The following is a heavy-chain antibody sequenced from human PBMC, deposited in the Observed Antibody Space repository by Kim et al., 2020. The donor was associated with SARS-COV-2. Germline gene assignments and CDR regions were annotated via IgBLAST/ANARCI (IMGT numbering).Heavy chain of an antibody. V-gene: IGHV3-9*01. Sequence: YGDSVKGRFTISRDNAKKSLYLEMNSLRPEDTAIYYCTKDFSGTTTYFFGSWGQGIQVTVSS. D-gene: IGHD3-10*01. J-gene: IGHJ4*02. CDR3: TKDFSGTTTYFFGS.